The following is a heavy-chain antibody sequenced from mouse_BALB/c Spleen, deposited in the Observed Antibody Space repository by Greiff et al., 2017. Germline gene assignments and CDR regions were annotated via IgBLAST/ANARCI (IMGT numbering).Heavy chain of an antibody. D-gene: IGHD1-1*01. CDR2: IYPGGGYT. V-gene: IGHV1-63*02. Sequence: VKLMESGAELVRPGTSVKISCKASGYTFTNYWLGWVKQRPGHGLEWIGDIYPGGGYTNYNEKFKGKATLTADTSSSTAYMQLSSLTSEDSAVYFCARPYLYYGSSYAMDYWGQGTSVTVSS. CDR1: GYTFTNYW. CDR3: ARPYLYYGSSYAMDY. J-gene: IGHJ4*01.